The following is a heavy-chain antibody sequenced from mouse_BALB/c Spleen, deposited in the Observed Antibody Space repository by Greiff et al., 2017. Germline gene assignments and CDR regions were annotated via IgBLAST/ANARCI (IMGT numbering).Heavy chain of an antibody. CDR2: IDPANGNT. Sequence: VQLQQSGAELVKPGASVKLSCTASGFNIKDTYMHWVKQRPEQGLEWIGRIDPANGNTKYDPKFKGKATLTVDTSSSTAYMQLSSLTSEDTAVYFCARYGYDESTSFDYWGQGTTLTVSS. D-gene: IGHD2-2*01. V-gene: IGHV14-3*02. J-gene: IGHJ2*01. CDR3: ARYGYDESTSFDY. CDR1: GFNIKDTY.